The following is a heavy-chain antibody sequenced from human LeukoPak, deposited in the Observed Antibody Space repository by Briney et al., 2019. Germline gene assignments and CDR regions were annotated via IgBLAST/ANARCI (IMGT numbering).Heavy chain of an antibody. J-gene: IGHJ4*02. Sequence: SETLSLTCAVYGGSFSGYYWSWIRQHPGKGLEWIGYIYYSGSTYYNPSLKSRVTISVDTSKNQFSLKLSSVTAADTAVYYCARGIRSSGYYRLDYWGQGTLVTVSS. V-gene: IGHV4-31*11. CDR1: GGSFSGYY. CDR2: IYYSGST. D-gene: IGHD3-22*01. CDR3: ARGIRSSGYYRLDY.